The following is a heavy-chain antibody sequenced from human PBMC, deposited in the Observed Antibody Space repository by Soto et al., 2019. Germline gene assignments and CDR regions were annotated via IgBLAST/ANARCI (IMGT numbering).Heavy chain of an antibody. J-gene: IGHJ4*02. D-gene: IGHD5-12*01. CDR2: ISGSGGST. Sequence: GGSLRLSCAASGFTFSSYAMSWVRQAPGKGLEWVSAISGSGGSTYYADSVKGRFTISRDNSKNTLYLQMNSLRAEDTAVYYCAKDSGYDLAYLSKSFLWGQGTLVTVSS. V-gene: IGHV3-23*01. CDR1: GFTFSSYA. CDR3: AKDSGYDLAYLSKSFL.